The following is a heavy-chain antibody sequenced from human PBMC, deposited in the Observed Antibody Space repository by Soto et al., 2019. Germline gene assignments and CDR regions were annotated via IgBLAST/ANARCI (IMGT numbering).Heavy chain of an antibody. J-gene: IGHJ5*02. CDR1: GGSISSSSYY. CDR2: IYYSGST. CDR3: ARLLEAFWFDP. D-gene: IGHD3-3*02. Sequence: SETLSLTCTVSGGSISSSSYYWGWIRQPPGKGLEWIGSIYYSGSTYYNPSLKSRVTISVDTSKNQFSLKLSSVTAADTAVYYCARLLEAFWFDPWGQGTLVTVSS. V-gene: IGHV4-39*01.